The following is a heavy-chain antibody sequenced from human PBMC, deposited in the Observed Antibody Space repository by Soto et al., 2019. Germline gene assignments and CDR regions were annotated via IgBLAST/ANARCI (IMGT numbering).Heavy chain of an antibody. CDR1: GDSISTVDYF. V-gene: IGHV4-30-4*01. J-gene: IGHJ5*01. CDR3: ARGRYRLNRRCCPNWLDS. D-gene: IGHD3-16*02. Sequence: SETLSLTCSVSGDSISTVDYFWAWIRQPPGQALEYIVYIHKSTTPYYNPSFESRVAISLDTSKSQFSLNVTSVTAADTAVYFCARGRYRLNRRCCPNWLDSWGQGTLVTASS. CDR2: IHKSTTP.